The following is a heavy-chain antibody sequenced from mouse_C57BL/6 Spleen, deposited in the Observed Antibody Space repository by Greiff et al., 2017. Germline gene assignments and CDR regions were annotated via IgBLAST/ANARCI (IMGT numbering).Heavy chain of an antibody. J-gene: IGHJ4*01. CDR3: ARSIYYDYDYDAMDY. D-gene: IGHD2-4*01. CDR1: GYAFSSYW. V-gene: IGHV1-80*01. Sequence: VQLQQSGAELVKPGASVKISCKASGYAFSSYWMNWVKQRPGKGLEWIGQIYPGDGDTNYNGKFKGKATLTADKSSSTAYMQLSSLTSEDSAVYFCARSIYYDYDYDAMDYWGQGTSVTVSS. CDR2: IYPGDGDT.